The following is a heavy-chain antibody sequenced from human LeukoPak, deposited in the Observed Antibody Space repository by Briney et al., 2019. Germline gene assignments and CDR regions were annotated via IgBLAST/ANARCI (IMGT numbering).Heavy chain of an antibody. Sequence: GGSLRLSCAASGFTFSNAWMSWVRQAPGKGLEWVGRIKSKTEGGTTDYAAPVKGRFTISRDNSKNTLYLQMNSLRAEDTAVYYCAKEGGGDWLYYYYGMDVWGQGTTVTVSS. J-gene: IGHJ6*02. CDR1: GFTFSNAW. D-gene: IGHD2-21*02. V-gene: IGHV3-15*01. CDR3: AKEGGGDWLYYYYGMDV. CDR2: IKSKTEGGTT.